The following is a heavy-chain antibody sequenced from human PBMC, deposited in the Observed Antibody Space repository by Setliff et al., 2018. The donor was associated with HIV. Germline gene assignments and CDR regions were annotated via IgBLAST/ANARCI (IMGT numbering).Heavy chain of an antibody. J-gene: IGHJ4*02. V-gene: IGHV2-5*01. D-gene: IGHD3-22*01. Sequence: SGPTLVNPTQTLTLTCTFSGFSLSSSGVGVGWIRQPPGKALEWLAVIYWNNDKEYSPSLKRRLTITKDTSKNQVVLKLTNMDPVDTATYYCARTTADYYDGRGYLYYFDFWGLGTLVTVSS. CDR3: ARTTADYYDGRGYLYYFDF. CDR1: GFSLSSSGVG. CDR2: IYWNNDK.